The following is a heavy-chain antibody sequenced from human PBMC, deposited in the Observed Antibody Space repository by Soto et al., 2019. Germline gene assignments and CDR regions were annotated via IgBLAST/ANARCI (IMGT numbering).Heavy chain of an antibody. CDR2: IDPSDSYT. CDR3: ARHHTYYDFWSGYTTRAILNWFDP. CDR1: GYSFTSYW. V-gene: IGHV5-10-1*01. D-gene: IGHD3-3*01. Sequence: GESLKISCKGSGYSFTSYWISWVRQMPWKGLEWMGRIDPSDSYTNYSPSFQGHVTISADKSISTAYLQWSSLKASDTAMYYCARHHTYYDFWSGYTTRAILNWFDPWGQGTLVTVS. J-gene: IGHJ5*02.